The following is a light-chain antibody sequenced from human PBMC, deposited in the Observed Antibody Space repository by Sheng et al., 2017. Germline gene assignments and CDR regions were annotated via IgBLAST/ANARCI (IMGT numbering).Light chain of an antibody. CDR3: QQYNTWPFT. V-gene: IGKV3D-15*01. Sequence: ETVMTQSPATLSLSPGERATLSCRASQSVSRNVAWYQQKSGQAPRLLISAGATRATGIPDRFSGGGSGTQFTLTISSLQSEDFAVYFCQQYNTWPFTFGLGPKWMS. J-gene: IGKJ3*01. CDR1: QSVSRN. CDR2: AGA.